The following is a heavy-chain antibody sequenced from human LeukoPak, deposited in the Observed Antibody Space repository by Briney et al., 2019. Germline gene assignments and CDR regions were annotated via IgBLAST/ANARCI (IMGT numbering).Heavy chain of an antibody. CDR1: RFTFSSYD. V-gene: IGHV3-30*18. Sequence: GGSLRLSCAASRFTFSSYDMYWVRQAPGKGLEWVALISSDGSNKYYADSVKGRFTISRDRSKNTLYVQMNSLRVDDTAVYYCTKDGSYAGENGNRGFFIDWGQGSLVIVST. J-gene: IGHJ1*01. CDR2: ISSDGSNK. CDR3: TKDGSYAGENGNRGFFID. D-gene: IGHD3-10*01.